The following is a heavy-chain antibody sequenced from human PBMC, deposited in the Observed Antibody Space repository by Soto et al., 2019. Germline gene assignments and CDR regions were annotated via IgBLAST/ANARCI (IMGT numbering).Heavy chain of an antibody. CDR3: AIRVWGQQLVNFDP. CDR1: GYTYTSYD. V-gene: IGHV1-8*01. CDR2: MNPNSGNT. J-gene: IGHJ5*02. Sequence: QVQLVQSGAEVKKPGASVKVSCKASGYTYTSYDINWVRQATGQGLEWMGWMNPNSGNTGYAQKFQGRVTMTRNTSISTAYMELSSLRSEDTAVYYCAIRVWGQQLVNFDPWGQGTLVTVSS. D-gene: IGHD6-13*01.